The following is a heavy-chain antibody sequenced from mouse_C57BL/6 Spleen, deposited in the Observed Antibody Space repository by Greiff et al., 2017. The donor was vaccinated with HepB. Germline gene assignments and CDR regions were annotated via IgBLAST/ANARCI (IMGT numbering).Heavy chain of an antibody. CDR1: GYSITSGYY. Sequence: DVKLQESGPGLVKPSQSLSLTCSVTGYSITSGYYWNWIRQFPGNKLEWMGYISYDGSNNYNPSLKNRISITRDTSKNQFFLKLNSVTTEDTATYYGARDPTTVNYYAMDYWGQGTSVTVSS. CDR2: ISYDGSN. J-gene: IGHJ4*01. V-gene: IGHV3-6*01. CDR3: ARDPTTVNYYAMDY. D-gene: IGHD2-10*01.